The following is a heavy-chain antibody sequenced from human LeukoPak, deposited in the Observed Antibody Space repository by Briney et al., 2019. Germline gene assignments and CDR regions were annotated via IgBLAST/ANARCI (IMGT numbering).Heavy chain of an antibody. CDR2: SISRSGGVTT. Sequence: GGSLRLSCAASGVTFRNAWMTWVRQAPGKGLEWVGRSISRSGGVTTEYAAPVKGRFTISRDDSRNTVYLQMNSLKIEDTAVYYCSAYYNGRGDYWGQGTLVTVSS. CDR3: SAYYNGRGDY. CDR1: GVTFRNAW. J-gene: IGHJ4*02. D-gene: IGHD3-10*01. V-gene: IGHV3-15*01.